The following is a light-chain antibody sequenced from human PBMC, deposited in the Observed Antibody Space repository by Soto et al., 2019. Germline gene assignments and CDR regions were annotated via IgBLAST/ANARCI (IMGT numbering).Light chain of an antibody. CDR2: GAS. CDR3: QQYNSLWT. V-gene: IGKV3D-7*01. Sequence: PGGIVTLSCRASQSVSSSYLTWYQQKPGQAPRLLIYGASTRATSIPARFSGSGSGTEFTLTISSLQPDDFATYYCQQYNSLWTFGQGTKVDIK. CDR1: QSVSSSY. J-gene: IGKJ1*01.